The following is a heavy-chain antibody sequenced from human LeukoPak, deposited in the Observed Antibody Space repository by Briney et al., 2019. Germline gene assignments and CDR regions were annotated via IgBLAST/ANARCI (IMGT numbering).Heavy chain of an antibody. CDR1: GFTFSSYA. D-gene: IGHD2-15*01. V-gene: IGHV3-23*01. Sequence: GGSLRLSCAASGFTFSSYAMSWVRQAPGKGLEWVSAISGSGGSTYYADSVKGRFTISRDNSKNTLYLQMNGLGAEDTAVYYCAKDRSVVAAAFDYWGQGTLVTVSS. CDR3: AKDRSVVAAAFDY. J-gene: IGHJ4*02. CDR2: ISGSGGST.